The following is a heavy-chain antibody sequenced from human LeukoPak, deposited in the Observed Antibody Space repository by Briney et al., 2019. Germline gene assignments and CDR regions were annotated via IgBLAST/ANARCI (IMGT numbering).Heavy chain of an antibody. Sequence: GGSLRLSCAASGFTFSRYGMHRVRQAPGKGLEWVAVIWYDGSNKYYADSVKGRFTISRDNSKNTLYLQMNSLRAEDTAVYYCARDTAMANFDYWGQGTLVTVSS. D-gene: IGHD5-18*01. CDR3: ARDTAMANFDY. V-gene: IGHV3-33*01. CDR1: GFTFSRYG. J-gene: IGHJ4*02. CDR2: IWYDGSNK.